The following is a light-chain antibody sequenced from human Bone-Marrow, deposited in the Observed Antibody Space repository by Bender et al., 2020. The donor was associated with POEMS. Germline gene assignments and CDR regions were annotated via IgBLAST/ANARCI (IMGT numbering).Light chain of an antibody. V-gene: IGLV1-44*01. CDR3: CSYAGSRHWL. CDR1: SSNIGSYA. CDR2: SSH. Sequence: QSVLTQPPSASGTPGQRVTISCSGGSSNIGSYAVNWYQHLPGTAPKLIIYSSHRRPSEVPNRFSGSRSGTSASLAIGGLQSEDEADYYCCSYAGSRHWLFGGGTKLTVL. J-gene: IGLJ3*02.